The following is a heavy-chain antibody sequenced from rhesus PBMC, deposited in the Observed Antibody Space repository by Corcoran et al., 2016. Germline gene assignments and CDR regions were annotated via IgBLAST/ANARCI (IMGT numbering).Heavy chain of an antibody. J-gene: IGHJ4*01. V-gene: IGHV3-201*01. CDR3: ARAKHYYDSGYYTGYFDY. D-gene: IGHD3-28*01. CDR2: ISWSGGST. CDR1: GFTFDDYA. Sequence: EVQLVESGGGVVQPGGSLRLSCAASGFTFDDYAMHWVLQAPGKGLECVYGISWSGGSTYYADSVKCQFNISRYDAKNSLYLQMGSLRAEDTDLYYCARAKHYYDSGYYTGYFDYWGQGVLVTVSS.